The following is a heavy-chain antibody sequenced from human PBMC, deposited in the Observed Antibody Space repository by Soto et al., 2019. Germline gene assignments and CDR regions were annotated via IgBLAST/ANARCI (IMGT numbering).Heavy chain of an antibody. CDR3: ARINGGSYFSWFDP. V-gene: IGHV4-59*08. CDR2: IYYSGST. J-gene: IGHJ5*02. D-gene: IGHD1-26*01. Sequence: SETLSLTCTVSGGSISSYYWSRIRQPPGKGLEWIGDIYYSGSTNYNPSLKSRVTISVDTSKNQFSLKLSSVTAADTAVYYCARINGGSYFSWFDPWGQGTLVTVSS. CDR1: GGSISSYY.